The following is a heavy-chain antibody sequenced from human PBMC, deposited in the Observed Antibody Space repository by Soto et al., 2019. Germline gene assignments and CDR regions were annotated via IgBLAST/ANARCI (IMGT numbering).Heavy chain of an antibody. CDR1: GFTFSSYA. Sequence: TGGSLRLSCSASGFTFSSYAMSWVRQAPGKGLEWVSAISGSGGSTYYADSVKGRFTISRDNSKNTLYLQMNSLRAEDTAVYYCAKAIYSGYDSSAFDIWGQGTMVTVSS. D-gene: IGHD5-12*01. J-gene: IGHJ3*02. CDR3: AKAIYSGYDSSAFDI. V-gene: IGHV3-23*01. CDR2: ISGSGGST.